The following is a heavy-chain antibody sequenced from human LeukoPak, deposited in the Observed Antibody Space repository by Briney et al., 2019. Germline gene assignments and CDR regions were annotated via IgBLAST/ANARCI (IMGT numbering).Heavy chain of an antibody. D-gene: IGHD3-10*01. V-gene: IGHV4-39*01. J-gene: IGHJ3*02. CDR1: GGSISSRSYY. Sequence: SETLSLTCTVSGGSISSRSYYWGWIRQPPGKGLEWIGSINFRGSTSYNPSLKSRVTISSDTSKNQFSLKLSSLTAADTAVYYCARYQGGTMLDIWGQGTMVTVSS. CDR2: INFRGST. CDR3: ARYQGGTMLDI.